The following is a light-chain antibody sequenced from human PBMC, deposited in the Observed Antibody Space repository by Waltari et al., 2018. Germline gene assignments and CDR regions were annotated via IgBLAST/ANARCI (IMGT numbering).Light chain of an antibody. V-gene: IGLV2-23*02. CDR2: EFP. J-gene: IGLJ2*01. Sequence: QPALTQPASVSGSPGQSISISCTGTSNDIGNSNHVCWYQQHPGKVPKPIIYEFPKRPYGIADLFSGSKSGNTASLTISGLQAEDEADYYCLSYASSITFVFGGGTKLSVL. CDR3: LSYASSITFV. CDR1: SNDIGNSNH.